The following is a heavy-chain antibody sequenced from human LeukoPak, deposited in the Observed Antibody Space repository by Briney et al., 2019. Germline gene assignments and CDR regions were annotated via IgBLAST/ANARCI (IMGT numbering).Heavy chain of an antibody. D-gene: IGHD2-15*01. V-gene: IGHV4-34*01. CDR1: GGSVSGYY. J-gene: IGHJ3*02. CDR3: ARFPLVAATGGDAFDI. Sequence: SETLSLTCAVYGGSVSGYYWSLIRQPAGKGLEWIGEINHSGSTNYNPSLKSRVTISVDTSKNQFSLKLSSVTAADTAVYYCARFPLVAATGGDAFDIWGQGTMVTVSS. CDR2: INHSGST.